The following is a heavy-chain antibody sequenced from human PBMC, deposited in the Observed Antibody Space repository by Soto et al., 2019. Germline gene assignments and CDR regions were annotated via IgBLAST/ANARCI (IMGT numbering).Heavy chain of an antibody. D-gene: IGHD3-16*01. Sequence: QVQLVESGGGGVQPGRSLRLSCATSGFTFSSFVMHWVRQAPGKGLEWVAVIYHDGSNKYYADSVKGRFTISRDNSKSTLYLQMNSLRAEDTAVYYCASRVGAVEYWGQGTLVTVSS. J-gene: IGHJ4*02. CDR2: IYHDGSNK. V-gene: IGHV3-33*01. CDR3: ASRVGAVEY. CDR1: GFTFSSFV.